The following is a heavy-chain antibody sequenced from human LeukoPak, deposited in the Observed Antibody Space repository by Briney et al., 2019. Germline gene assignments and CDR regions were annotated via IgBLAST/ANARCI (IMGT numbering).Heavy chain of an antibody. D-gene: IGHD4-11*01. CDR1: GFTFSSYS. CDR3: ARGRYPTTVNYFDY. J-gene: IGHJ4*02. Sequence: GGSLRLSCAASGFTFSSYSMNWVRHDPGRGLEWISYISSSSGTIYYADSVKGRFTISRDNAKNTLYLQMNSLRAEDTAVYYCARGRYPTTVNYFDYWGQGTLVTVSS. CDR2: ISSSSGTI. V-gene: IGHV3-48*04.